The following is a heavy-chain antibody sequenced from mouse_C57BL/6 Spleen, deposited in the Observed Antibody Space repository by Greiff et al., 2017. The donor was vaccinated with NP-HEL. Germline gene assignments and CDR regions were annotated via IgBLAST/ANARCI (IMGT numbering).Heavy chain of an antibody. V-gene: IGHV1-80*01. J-gene: IGHJ2*01. CDR1: GYAFSSYW. D-gene: IGHD1-1*01. Sequence: QVQLQQSGAELVKPGASVKISCKASGYAFSSYWMNWVKQRPGKGLEWIGQIYPGDGDTNYNGKFKGKATLTADKSSSTAYMQLSSLTSEDSAVYCCARDAYYYGSSYGDFDYWGQGTTLTVSS. CDR2: IYPGDGDT. CDR3: ARDAYYYGSSYGDFDY.